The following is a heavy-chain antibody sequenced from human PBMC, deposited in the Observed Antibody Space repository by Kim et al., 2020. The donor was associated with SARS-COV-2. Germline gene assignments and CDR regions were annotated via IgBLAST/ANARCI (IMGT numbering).Heavy chain of an antibody. D-gene: IGHD3-22*01. V-gene: IGHV3-30*04. CDR3: ARSIDPQEYYYDSSGLDY. Sequence: GGSLRLSCAASGFTFSSYAMHWVRQAPGKGLEWVAVISYDGSNKYYADSVKGRFTISRDNSKNTLYLQMNSLRAEDTAVYYCARSIDPQEYYYDSSGLDYWGQGTLVTVSS. CDR2: ISYDGSNK. J-gene: IGHJ4*02. CDR1: GFTFSSYA.